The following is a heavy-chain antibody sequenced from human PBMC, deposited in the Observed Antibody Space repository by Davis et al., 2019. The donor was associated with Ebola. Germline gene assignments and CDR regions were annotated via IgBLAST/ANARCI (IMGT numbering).Heavy chain of an antibody. CDR2: IIIFVGTV. V-gene: IGHV1-69*04. D-gene: IGHD7-27*01. CDR1: GGTFSSYG. CDR3: AREAALTLGAFDY. Sequence: SVKVSCKASGGTFSSYGISWVRQAPGQGLEWMGRIIIFVGTVDYAHKFQGRVTITRDTSASTAYMELSSLRSEDTAVYYCAREAALTLGAFDYWGQGTPVTVSS. J-gene: IGHJ4*02.